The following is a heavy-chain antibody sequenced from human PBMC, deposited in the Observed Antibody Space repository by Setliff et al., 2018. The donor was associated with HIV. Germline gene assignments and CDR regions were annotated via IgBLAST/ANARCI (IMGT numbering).Heavy chain of an antibody. D-gene: IGHD6-6*01. CDR1: GGSISSSY. CDR2: IYYRGST. CDR3: ARSGSSSPYYFDY. J-gene: IGHJ4*02. V-gene: IGHV4-59*12. Sequence: SETLSLTCTVSGGSISSSYWNWIRESPGKGLEWIGNIYYRGSTYYNPSLKSRITISVDTSKNQFSLRLSSVTAADTAVYYCARSGSSSPYYFDYWGQGTLVTVSS.